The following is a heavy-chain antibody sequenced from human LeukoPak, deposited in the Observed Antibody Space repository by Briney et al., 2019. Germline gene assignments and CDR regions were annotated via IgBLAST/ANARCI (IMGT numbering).Heavy chain of an antibody. CDR1: GFTFSTYS. Sequence: GGSLRPSCAASGFTFSTYSMNWVRQAPGRGLEWVSYISSGSSTIFYADSVKGRFTISRDNAQNSLYLQMNSLRDEDTAVYYCARDQGSLYYFDYWGQGTLVTVSS. CDR2: ISSGSSTI. D-gene: IGHD1-26*01. V-gene: IGHV3-48*02. CDR3: ARDQGSLYYFDY. J-gene: IGHJ4*02.